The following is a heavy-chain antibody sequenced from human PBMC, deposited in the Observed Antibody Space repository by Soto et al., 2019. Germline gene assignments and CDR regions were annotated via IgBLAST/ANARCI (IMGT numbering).Heavy chain of an antibody. Sequence: PSETLSLTCAVSCYSISSGYYWGWIRQPPGKGLEWIGSIYHSGSTYYNPSLKSRVTISVDTSKNQFSLKLSSVTAADTAVYYCARDSWPTYYYDSSGYVYFDYWGQGTLVTVSS. CDR3: ARDSWPTYYYDSSGYVYFDY. D-gene: IGHD3-22*01. CDR1: CYSISSGYY. J-gene: IGHJ4*02. V-gene: IGHV4-38-2*02. CDR2: IYHSGST.